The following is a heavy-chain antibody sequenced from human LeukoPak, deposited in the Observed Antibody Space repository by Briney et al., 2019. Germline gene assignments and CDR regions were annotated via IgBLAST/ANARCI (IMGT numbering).Heavy chain of an antibody. V-gene: IGHV3-48*01. CDR1: GFTFSSYS. Sequence: GGSLRLSCAASGFTFSSYSMNWVRQAPGKGLEWVSYISSSSSTIYYADSVKGRFTISRDNAKNSLYLQMNSLRAEDTAVYYCARVTGYVMEDYFDYWGQGTLVTVSS. J-gene: IGHJ4*02. CDR3: ARVTGYVMEDYFDY. CDR2: ISSSSSTI. D-gene: IGHD6-13*01.